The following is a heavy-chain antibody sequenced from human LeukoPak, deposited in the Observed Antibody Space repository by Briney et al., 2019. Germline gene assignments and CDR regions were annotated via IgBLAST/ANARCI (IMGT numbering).Heavy chain of an antibody. CDR1: RGSISSSSYY. J-gene: IGHJ5*02. CDR2: IYYSGST. Sequence: SETLSLTCTVSRGSISSSSYYWGWIRQPPGKGLEWIGSIYYSGSTYYNPSLKSRVTISVDTSKNQFSLKLSSVTAADTAVYYCARQAVDTAMVLFDPWGQGTLVTVSS. CDR3: ARQAVDTAMVLFDP. D-gene: IGHD5-18*01. V-gene: IGHV4-39*01.